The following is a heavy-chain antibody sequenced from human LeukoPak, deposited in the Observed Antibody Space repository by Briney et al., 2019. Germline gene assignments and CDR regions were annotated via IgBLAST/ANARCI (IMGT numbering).Heavy chain of an antibody. D-gene: IGHD4-17*01. CDR1: GGSISSSSYH. CDR3: ARVGMTTVTTGDAFDI. J-gene: IGHJ3*02. CDR2: IYYSGST. Sequence: SETLSLTCTVSGGSISSSSYHWGWIRQPPGKGLEWIGSIYYSGSTYYNPSLKSRVTISVDTSKNQFSLKLSSVTAADTAVYYCARVGMTTVTTGDAFDIWGQGTMVTVSS. V-gene: IGHV4-39*07.